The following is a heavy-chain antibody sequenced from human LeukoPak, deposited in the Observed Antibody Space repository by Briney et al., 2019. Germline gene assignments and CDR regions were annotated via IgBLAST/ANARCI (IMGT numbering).Heavy chain of an antibody. CDR1: GYTFTGYY. Sequence: ASVKVSCKASGYTFTGYYMHWVRQAPGQGLEWMGWINPDSGGTNYAQKFQGRVTMTRDTSISTAYMELSRLRSDGTAVYYCARADGIDDGLGYWGQGTLVTVSS. CDR3: ARADGIDDGLGY. J-gene: IGHJ4*02. D-gene: IGHD2-21*01. CDR2: INPDSGGT. V-gene: IGHV1-2*02.